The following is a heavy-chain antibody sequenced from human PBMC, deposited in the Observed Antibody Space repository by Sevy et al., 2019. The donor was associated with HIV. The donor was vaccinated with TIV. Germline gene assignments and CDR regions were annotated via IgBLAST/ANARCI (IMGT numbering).Heavy chain of an antibody. CDR2: VSYGGTTK. CDR1: GFTFSNYG. CDR3: AKGSKATDSAFDI. J-gene: IGHJ3*02. V-gene: IGHV3-30*18. Sequence: GGSLRLSCAASGFTFSNYGMHWVSQAPGKGLDWVAVVSYGGTTKYYAESVRGRFTISRDNSKNMVYLQMNSLRAEDTAVFYCAKGSKATDSAFDIWGQGTMVTVSS. D-gene: IGHD3-22*01.